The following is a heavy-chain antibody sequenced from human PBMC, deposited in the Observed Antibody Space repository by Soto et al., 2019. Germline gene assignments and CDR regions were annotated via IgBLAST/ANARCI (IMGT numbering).Heavy chain of an antibody. CDR2: IKSKTDGGTT. CDR3: TTDRGPYYYYGTDV. Sequence: EVQLVESGGGLVQPGGSLRLSCAASGFTFSNAWMSWVRQAPGKGLEWVGRIKSKTDGGTTDYAAPVKGRFTISRDDSQNTLYLQMNSLKTEDTAVYYCTTDRGPYYYYGTDVWRQGTTLTVSS. CDR1: GFTFSNAW. J-gene: IGHJ6*02. V-gene: IGHV3-15*01.